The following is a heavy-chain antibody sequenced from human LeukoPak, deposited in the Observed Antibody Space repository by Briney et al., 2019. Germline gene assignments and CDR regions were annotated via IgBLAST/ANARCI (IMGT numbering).Heavy chain of an antibody. CDR3: ASPNSGYSYGDDAFDI. CDR1: GGTFSSYA. V-gene: IGHV1-69*13. J-gene: IGHJ3*02. Sequence: SVKVSCKASGGTFSSYAISWVRQAPGQGLEWMGGIIPTFATANFAQKFQGSVTITADESTSTAYMELSSLRSEDTAVYYCASPNSGYSYGDDAFDIWGQGTMVTVSS. CDR2: IIPTFATA. D-gene: IGHD5-18*01.